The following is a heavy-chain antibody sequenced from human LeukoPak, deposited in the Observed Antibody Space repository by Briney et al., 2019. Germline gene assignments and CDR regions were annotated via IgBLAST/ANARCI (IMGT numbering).Heavy chain of an antibody. CDR2: ISYDGSNK. V-gene: IGHV3-30*18. CDR1: GFTFSSYG. Sequence: PGRSLRLSCAASGFTFSSYGMHWVRQAPGKGLEWVAVISYDGSNKYYVDSVKGRFTISRDNSKNTLYLQMNSLRAEDTAVYYCAKDAYTSGWYGAFDIWGQGTMVTVSS. D-gene: IGHD6-19*01. CDR3: AKDAYTSGWYGAFDI. J-gene: IGHJ3*02.